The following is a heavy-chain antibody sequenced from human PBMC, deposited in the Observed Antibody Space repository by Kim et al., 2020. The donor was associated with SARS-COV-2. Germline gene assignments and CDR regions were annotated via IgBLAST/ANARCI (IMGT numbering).Heavy chain of an antibody. V-gene: IGHV1-8*01. Sequence: ASVKVSCKASGYTFISYDINWVRQATGQGLEWMGWMNPNSGNTGYAQKFQGRVSMTRDTSITTAYMELSSLRSEDTAVYYCARVPAWSGPTTYHNAMDVW. CDR1: GYTFISYD. D-gene: IGHD3-3*01. J-gene: IGHJ6*01. CDR3: ARVPAWSGPTTYHNAMDV. CDR2: MNPNSGNT.